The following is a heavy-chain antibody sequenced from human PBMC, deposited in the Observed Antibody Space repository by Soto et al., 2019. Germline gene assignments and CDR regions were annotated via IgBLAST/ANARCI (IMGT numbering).Heavy chain of an antibody. J-gene: IGHJ5*02. CDR1: GGSISSSSYY. D-gene: IGHD3-9*01. CDR3: ARLYYDILTGNNWFDP. CDR2: IYYSGST. Sequence: SETLSLTCTVSGGSISSSSYYWSWIRQPPEKGLEWIGYIYYSGSTNYNPSLKSRVTISVDTSKNQFSLKLSSVTAADTAVYYCARLYYDILTGNNWFDPWGQGTLVTVSS. V-gene: IGHV4-61*01.